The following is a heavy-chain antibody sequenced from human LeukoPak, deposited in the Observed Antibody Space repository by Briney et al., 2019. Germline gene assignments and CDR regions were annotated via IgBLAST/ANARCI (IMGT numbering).Heavy chain of an antibody. CDR2: IYYSGST. CDR3: ASRLWDQYCSGGSCYPDYYGLDV. D-gene: IGHD2-15*01. Sequence: SETLSLTCNVSGGSISRYYWSWIRQPPGKGLEWIGYIYYSGSTSYNPSLKGRVTISVDTSKNQFSLKLSSVTAADTAVYYCASRLWDQYCSGGSCYPDYYGLDVWGQGTTVTVSS. J-gene: IGHJ6*02. V-gene: IGHV4-59*01. CDR1: GGSISRYY.